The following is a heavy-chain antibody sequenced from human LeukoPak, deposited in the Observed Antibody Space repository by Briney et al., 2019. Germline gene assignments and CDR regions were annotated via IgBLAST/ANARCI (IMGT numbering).Heavy chain of an antibody. CDR2: IFPSGST. D-gene: IGHD3-9*01. J-gene: IGHJ5*02. CDR1: GGSISSDNW. Sequence: PSETLSLTCAVSGGSISSDNWWSWVRQPPGKGLEWIGEIFPSGSTNYNPSLKSRVTISVDTSKNQFSLKLSSVTAADTAEYYCARYFDWSPRRFDPWGQGTLVTVSS. CDR3: ARYFDWSPRRFDP. V-gene: IGHV4-4*02.